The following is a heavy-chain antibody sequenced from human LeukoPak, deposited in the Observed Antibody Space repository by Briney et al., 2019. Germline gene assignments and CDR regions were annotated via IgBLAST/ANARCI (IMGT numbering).Heavy chain of an antibody. J-gene: IGHJ4*02. CDR2: ISASGRNT. Sequence: GGSLRLSCAASGFTFSSYAMNWVRQAPGKGLEWVSSISASGRNTYSADSVKGRFTISRDNSKNTLYLQMNSLRAEDTAVYYCARVDTAMVPPYWGQGTLVTVSS. CDR1: GFTFSSYA. CDR3: ARVDTAMVPPY. D-gene: IGHD5-18*01. V-gene: IGHV3-23*01.